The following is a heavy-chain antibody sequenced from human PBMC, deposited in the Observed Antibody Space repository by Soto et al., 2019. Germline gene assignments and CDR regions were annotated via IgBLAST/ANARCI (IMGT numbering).Heavy chain of an antibody. CDR1: GYTFTNFG. CDR3: ARGGTPIDS. J-gene: IGHJ4*02. CDR2: ISAYNGNR. V-gene: IGHV1-18*01. Sequence: QVQLVQSGAEVKKPGASVKVSCKASGYTFTNFGISWVRQAAGQGLEWMGWISAYNGNRNYAQNFQGRVTMTTKTPTSRAYMELRSLRSDATAVYYCARGGTPIDSWGQGPLVTVSS. D-gene: IGHD3-16*01.